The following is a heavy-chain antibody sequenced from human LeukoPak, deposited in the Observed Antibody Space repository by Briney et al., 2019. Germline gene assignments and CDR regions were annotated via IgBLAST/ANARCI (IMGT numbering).Heavy chain of an antibody. CDR3: ARVPYYYDNNRFDP. V-gene: IGHV1-3*01. CDR1: GGTFSSYA. CDR2: INVGNANT. Sequence: ASVKVSCKASGGTFSSYAISWVRQAPGQRLEWMGWINVGNANTKYSQKLQGRVTITRDTSASTAYMELSTLRSEDTAVYYCARVPYYYDNNRFDPWGQGTLVTVSS. D-gene: IGHD3-22*01. J-gene: IGHJ5*02.